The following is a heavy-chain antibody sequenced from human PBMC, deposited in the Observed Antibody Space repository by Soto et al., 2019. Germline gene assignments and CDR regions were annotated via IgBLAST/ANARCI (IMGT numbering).Heavy chain of an antibody. J-gene: IGHJ4*02. V-gene: IGHV4-59*08. CDR2: IYYSGST. Sequence: QVQLQESGPGLVKPSETQSLTCTVSGGSISSYYWSWIRQPPGKGLEWIGYIYYSGSTNYNPSLKSRVTISVDTSKNQFSLKLSSVTAADTAVYYCARSPFHSSSYYFDYWGQGTLVTVSS. CDR3: ARSPFHSSSYYFDY. D-gene: IGHD6-6*01. CDR1: GGSISSYY.